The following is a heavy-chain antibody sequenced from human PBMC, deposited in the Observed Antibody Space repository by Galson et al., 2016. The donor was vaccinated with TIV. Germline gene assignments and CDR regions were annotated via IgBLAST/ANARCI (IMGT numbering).Heavy chain of an antibody. CDR2: IKSAIDGGTT. Sequence: SLRLSCAASGFTFSKAWMSWVRQAPGKGLEWVGRIKSAIDGGTTAYAASVKDRFSISRDDSKNTVFLQMNSLKTEDTAVYFCTTDLGYCIFTSCSLGHDYWGQGTPVTVSS. CDR3: TTDLGYCIFTSCSLGHDY. V-gene: IGHV3-15*01. CDR1: GFTFSKAW. D-gene: IGHD2-2*01. J-gene: IGHJ4*02.